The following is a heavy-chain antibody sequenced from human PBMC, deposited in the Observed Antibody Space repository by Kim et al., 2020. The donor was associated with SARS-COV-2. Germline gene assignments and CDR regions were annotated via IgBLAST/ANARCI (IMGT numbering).Heavy chain of an antibody. V-gene: IGHV1-24*01. CDR3: ATMDV. CDR2: FNYEDGEI. Sequence: ASVKVSCRVSGASLSDLSIQWIRQTPGKGLEWMAGFNYEDGEIVYAQKFQGRVTLTEDTSADIVYMDLRRLKSDDTAVYYCATMDVWGQGTTVAVPS. CDR1: GASLSDLS. J-gene: IGHJ6*02.